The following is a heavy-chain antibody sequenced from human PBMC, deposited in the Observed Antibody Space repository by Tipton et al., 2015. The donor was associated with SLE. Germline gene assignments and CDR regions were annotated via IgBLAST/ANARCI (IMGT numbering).Heavy chain of an antibody. V-gene: IGHV4-59*11. CDR1: GGSISSHY. Sequence: TLSLTCTVSGGSISSHYWSWIRQPPGKGLEWIGSIYYSGSTYYNPSLKSRVTISVDTSKNQFSLKLSSVTAADTAVYYCARDLEGDYSYYYGMDVWGQGTTVTVSS. D-gene: IGHD3-3*01. J-gene: IGHJ6*02. CDR2: IYYSGST. CDR3: ARDLEGDYSYYYGMDV.